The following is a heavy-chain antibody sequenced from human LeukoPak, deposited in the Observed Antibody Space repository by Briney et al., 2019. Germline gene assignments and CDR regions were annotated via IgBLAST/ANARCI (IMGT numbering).Heavy chain of an antibody. CDR1: GGTFSSYA. Sequence: SVKVSCKASGGTFSSYAISWVRQAPGQGLEWMGGIIPIFGTANYAQKFQGRVTITADESTSTAYMELSSLRSKDTAVYYCARDRSKRRYYDSSGRPYDAFDIWGQGTMVTVSS. CDR3: ARDRSKRRYYDSSGRPYDAFDI. V-gene: IGHV1-69*01. CDR2: IIPIFGTA. D-gene: IGHD3-22*01. J-gene: IGHJ3*02.